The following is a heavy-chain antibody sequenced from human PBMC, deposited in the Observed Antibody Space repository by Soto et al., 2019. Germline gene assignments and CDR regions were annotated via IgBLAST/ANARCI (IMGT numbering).Heavy chain of an antibody. D-gene: IGHD3-22*01. Sequence: SETLSLTCTVSRGYVNTFHWSWVRQPAGKGLEWIGEIHPSGSTYYNPSLESRLTLSVDTSKNQFSLKLTSMTAADTAVYYCSRGIDSKKVGNYWGQGTQVTVSS. CDR1: RGYVNTFH. J-gene: IGHJ4*02. V-gene: IGHV4-4*07. CDR3: SRGIDSKKVGNY. CDR2: IHPSGST.